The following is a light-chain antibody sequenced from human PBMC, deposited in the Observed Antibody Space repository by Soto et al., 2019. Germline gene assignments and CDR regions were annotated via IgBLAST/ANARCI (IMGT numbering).Light chain of an antibody. V-gene: IGKV3-20*01. CDR3: QQYGTSSSIT. CDR1: QSVSSSY. Sequence: EIVLTQSPGTLSLSPGERGTLSCRASQSVSSSYLGWYQQKPGQAPRLLIYGASRRATGIPDRFSGSGSGTDFTLTISTLEPEDFAVYYCQQYGTSSSITFGQGTRLEIK. CDR2: GAS. J-gene: IGKJ5*01.